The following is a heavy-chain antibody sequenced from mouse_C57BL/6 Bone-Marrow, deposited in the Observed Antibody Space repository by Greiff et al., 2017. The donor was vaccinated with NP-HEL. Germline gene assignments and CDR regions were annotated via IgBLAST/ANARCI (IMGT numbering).Heavy chain of an antibody. V-gene: IGHV1-64*01. CDR2: IHPNSGST. J-gene: IGHJ4*01. D-gene: IGHD6-2*01. CDR3: ARSLDYYAMEY. CDR1: GYTFTSYW. Sequence: VQLQQPGAELVKPGASVKLSCKASGYTFTSYWMHWVKQRPGQGLEWIGMIHPNSGSTNYNEKFKSKATLTVDKSSSTAYMQLSSLTSEDSAVYYCARSLDYYAMEYWGQGTSVTVSS.